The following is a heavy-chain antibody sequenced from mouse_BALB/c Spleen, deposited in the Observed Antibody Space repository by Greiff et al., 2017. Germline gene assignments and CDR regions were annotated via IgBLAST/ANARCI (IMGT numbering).Heavy chain of an antibody. V-gene: IGHV5-12-1*01. CDR1: GFAFSSYD. Sequence: EVQRVESGGGLVKPGGSLKLSCAASGFAFSSYDMSWVRQTPEKRLEWVAYISSGGGSTYYPDTVKGRFTISRDNAKNTLYLQMSSLKSEDTAMYYCARRGSYDYDAWFAYWGQGTLVTVSA. D-gene: IGHD2-4*01. CDR2: ISSGGGST. CDR3: ARRGSYDYDAWFAY. J-gene: IGHJ3*01.